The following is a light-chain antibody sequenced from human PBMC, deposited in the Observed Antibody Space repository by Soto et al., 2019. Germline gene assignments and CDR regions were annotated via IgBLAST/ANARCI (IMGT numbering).Light chain of an antibody. CDR3: QQYGSSPPT. Sequence: EIVLTQSPGTLSLSPGERATLSCRASQSVSTNYLAWYQRKPGQAPRLLLYGASYRATDIPNRFSGSGSGTDLTLTITRLKAEDFAVYFCQQYGSSPPTFGQGTKVEIK. V-gene: IGKV3-20*01. CDR1: QSVSTNY. CDR2: GAS. J-gene: IGKJ1*01.